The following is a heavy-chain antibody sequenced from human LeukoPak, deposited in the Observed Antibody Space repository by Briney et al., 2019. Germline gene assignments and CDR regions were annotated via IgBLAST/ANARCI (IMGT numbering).Heavy chain of an antibody. CDR1: GGSISSYY. Sequence: SETLSLTCTVSGGSISSYYWSWLRLPPGKGLEWVGYIYYTGATYYNPSLKSRVTISLDTSKNQFSLKLSSVTAADAAVYYCARAGYSYGTGYYFDYWGQGALVTVSS. J-gene: IGHJ4*02. V-gene: IGHV4-59*01. CDR3: ARAGYSYGTGYYFDY. CDR2: IYYTGAT. D-gene: IGHD5-18*01.